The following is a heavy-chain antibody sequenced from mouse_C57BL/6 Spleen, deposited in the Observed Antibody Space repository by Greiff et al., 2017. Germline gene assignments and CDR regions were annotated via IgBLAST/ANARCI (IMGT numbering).Heavy chain of an antibody. CDR2: IYPGDGDT. V-gene: IGHV1-82*01. CDR1: GYAFSSSW. Sequence: VKLQESGPELVKPGASVKISCKASGYAFSSSWMNWVKQRPGKGLEWIGRIYPGDGDTNYNGKFKGKATLTADKSSSTAYMQLSSLTSEDSAVYFCARKNYYGSSGYFDVWGTGTTVTVSS. D-gene: IGHD1-1*01. CDR3: ARKNYYGSSGYFDV. J-gene: IGHJ1*03.